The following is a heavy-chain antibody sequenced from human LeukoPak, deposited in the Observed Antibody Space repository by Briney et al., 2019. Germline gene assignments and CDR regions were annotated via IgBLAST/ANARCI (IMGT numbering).Heavy chain of an antibody. CDR1: DYTFTSYG. CDR2: ISAYNGDT. V-gene: IGHV1-18*01. CDR3: AREVGLVTGYYYYGMDV. J-gene: IGHJ6*02. Sequence: ASVKVSCKASDYTFTSYGISWVRQAPGQGLEWMGWISAYNGDTNYAQKLQGRVTMTTDTSTSTAYMELRSLRSDDTAVYYCAREVGLVTGYYYYGMDVWGQGTTVTVSS. D-gene: IGHD3/OR15-3a*01.